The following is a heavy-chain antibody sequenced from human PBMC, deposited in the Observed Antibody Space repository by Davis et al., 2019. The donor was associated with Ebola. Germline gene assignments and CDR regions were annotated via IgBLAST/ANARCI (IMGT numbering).Heavy chain of an antibody. CDR2: IRSKANTYAT. J-gene: IGHJ4*02. CDR1: GFTFSDSA. V-gene: IGHV3-73*01. CDR3: TNKKNEN. Sequence: GESLKISCAASGFTFSDSAMHWVRQASGRGLEWVGRIRSKANTYATTYAASVKGRFTISRDDSKNTAYLQMNSLKTEDTAVYYCTNKKNENWGQGTLVTVSS.